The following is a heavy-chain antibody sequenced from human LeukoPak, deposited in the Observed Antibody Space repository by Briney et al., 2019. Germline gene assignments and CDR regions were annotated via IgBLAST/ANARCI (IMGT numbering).Heavy chain of an antibody. D-gene: IGHD1-26*01. CDR3: ARGGGSYYENAFDI. V-gene: IGHV3-30-3*01. Sequence: PGGSLRLSCAASGFTFSSYAMHWVRQAPGKGLEWVAVISYDGSNKYYADSVKGRFTISRDNSKNTLYLQMNSLRAEDTAVYYCARGGGSYYENAFDIWGQGTMVTVSS. CDR1: GFTFSSYA. CDR2: ISYDGSNK. J-gene: IGHJ3*02.